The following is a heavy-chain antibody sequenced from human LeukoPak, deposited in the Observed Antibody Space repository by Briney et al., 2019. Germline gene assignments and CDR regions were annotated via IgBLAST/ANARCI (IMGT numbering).Heavy chain of an antibody. V-gene: IGHV3-23*01. Sequence: GGSLRLSCAAFGFTFSIYAMSWVRQAPGKGLEWVSAISGSGGSTYYADSVKGRFTISRDNSKNTLYLQMNSLRAEDTAVYYCAKAHDSSGYLFDYWGQGTLVTVSS. D-gene: IGHD3-22*01. CDR2: ISGSGGST. CDR3: AKAHDSSGYLFDY. J-gene: IGHJ4*02. CDR1: GFTFSIYA.